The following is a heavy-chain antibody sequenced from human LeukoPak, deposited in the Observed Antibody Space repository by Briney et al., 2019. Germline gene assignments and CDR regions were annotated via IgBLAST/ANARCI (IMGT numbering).Heavy chain of an antibody. D-gene: IGHD3-10*01. Sequence: AGGSLRLSCVASGFTFSNYWMTWVRQAPGKGLEWVASMKQDGGDKYYVDSVKGRSTISRDNGKKSLYLQMNSLRAEDTAVYYCARDGGVGFDMWGQGTMVSVSS. CDR3: ARDGGVGFDM. CDR1: GFTFSNYW. CDR2: MKQDGGDK. V-gene: IGHV3-7*01. J-gene: IGHJ3*02.